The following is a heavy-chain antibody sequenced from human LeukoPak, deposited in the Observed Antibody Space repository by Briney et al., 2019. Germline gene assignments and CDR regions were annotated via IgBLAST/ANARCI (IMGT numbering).Heavy chain of an antibody. CDR1: GDSIYSNSAA. Sequence: SQTLSLTCAISGDSIYSNSAAWNWIRQSPSRGLEWLGRTYYRSTWYNDYAVSVKSRITINPDASKNQFSLQLNSVTPEDTAVYYCARAVTAPRDYYYYIDVWGEGTTVTVSS. V-gene: IGHV6-1*01. J-gene: IGHJ6*03. CDR3: ARAVTAPRDYYYYIDV. CDR2: TYYRSTWYN. D-gene: IGHD2-21*02.